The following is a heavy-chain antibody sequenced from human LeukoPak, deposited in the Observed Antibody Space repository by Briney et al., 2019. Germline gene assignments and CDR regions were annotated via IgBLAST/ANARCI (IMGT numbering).Heavy chain of an antibody. V-gene: IGHV1-2*02. CDR2: INPNSGGT. J-gene: IGHJ4*02. CDR1: GYTFTGYY. Sequence: ASVTVSRKSSGYTFTGYYMHWVRQAPGQGLAWMGWINPNSGGTNYAQKFQGRVTMTRDTSISTAYKELSRLRSDDTAVYYCARVRAGAAVDYWGQGTLVTVSS. CDR3: ARVRAGAAVDY. D-gene: IGHD6-13*01.